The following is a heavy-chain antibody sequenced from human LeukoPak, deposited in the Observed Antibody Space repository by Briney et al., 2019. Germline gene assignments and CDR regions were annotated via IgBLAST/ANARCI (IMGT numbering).Heavy chain of an antibody. CDR1: GFTFNSYW. Sequence: GGSLRLSCVASGFTFNSYWMSWVRQSPGKGLEWVANVKQDGSEKHYPDSVKGRFTISRDNAKSSLYLQMNSLRVEDTAVYYCARESGAYPYWGQGTLVTVSS. CDR3: ARESGAYPY. D-gene: IGHD2-8*02. J-gene: IGHJ4*02. V-gene: IGHV3-7*01. CDR2: VKQDGSEK.